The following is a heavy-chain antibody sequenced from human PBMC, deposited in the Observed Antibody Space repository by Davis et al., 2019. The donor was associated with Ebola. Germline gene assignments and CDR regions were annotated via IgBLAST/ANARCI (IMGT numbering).Heavy chain of an antibody. CDR2: IYYSGST. V-gene: IGHV4-61*08. J-gene: IGHJ4*02. Sequence: MPSETLSLTCTVSGGSVSSGGYYWNWIRQPPGKGLEWIGYIYYSGSTDYSPSLRGRAIISLDMSKNQFSLTLSSVTAADTAVYYCASDRRQIVGVGYWGQGILVTVSS. CDR3: ASDRRQIVGVGY. D-gene: IGHD1-26*01. CDR1: GGSVSSGGYY.